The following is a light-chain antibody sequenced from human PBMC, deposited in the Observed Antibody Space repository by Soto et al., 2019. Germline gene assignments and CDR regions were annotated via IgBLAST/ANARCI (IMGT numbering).Light chain of an antibody. CDR3: QHYYNWPRT. Sequence: EIVMTQSPATLSVSPGERATLSCRASQSVGRNLAWYQQKPGQSPRLLVYGASTRATGITARFSGSGSGTDFTLSISRLQSQDFAIYYCQHYYNWPRTFGQGTRVEIK. V-gene: IGKV3-15*01. J-gene: IGKJ1*01. CDR2: GAS. CDR1: QSVGRN.